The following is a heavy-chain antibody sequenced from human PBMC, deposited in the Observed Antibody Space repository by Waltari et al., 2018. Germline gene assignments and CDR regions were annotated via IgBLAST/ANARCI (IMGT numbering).Heavy chain of an antibody. Sequence: QLQLQESGPGLVKPSETLSLTCTVSGGSISSSNYYWGWIRQPPGKGLEGIGNIYYSGGTYYNPSLKSRVTTYIDTSKNQFSLKLSSVTAADTAVYFCARLDSRSGSYYFDYWGQGTLVTVSS. CDR1: GGSISSSNYY. V-gene: IGHV4-39*01. D-gene: IGHD1-26*01. J-gene: IGHJ4*02. CDR2: IYYSGGT. CDR3: ARLDSRSGSYYFDY.